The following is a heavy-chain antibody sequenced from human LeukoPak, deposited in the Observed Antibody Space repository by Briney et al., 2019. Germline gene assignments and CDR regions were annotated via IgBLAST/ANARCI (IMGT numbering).Heavy chain of an antibody. J-gene: IGHJ4*02. CDR1: GFSFDFSGYA. Sequence: GGSLRLSCAASGFSFDFSGYAMSWVRQAPGKGLEWVSGINGIGTSLYYADSVKGRFTNSRDNSDNTLYLQMNSLRADDTAVYYCAKGSIYGDYGDFDHWGQGTLVTVSS. CDR3: AKGSIYGDYGDFDH. CDR2: INGIGTSL. D-gene: IGHD4-17*01. V-gene: IGHV3-23*05.